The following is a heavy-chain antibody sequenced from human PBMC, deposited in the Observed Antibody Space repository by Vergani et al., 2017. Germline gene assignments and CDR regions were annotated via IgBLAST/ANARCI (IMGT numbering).Heavy chain of an antibody. V-gene: IGHV3-30-3*01. CDR2: ISYDGSNK. J-gene: IGHJ4*02. Sequence: QVQLVESGGGVVQPGRSLRLSCAASGFTFSSYAMHWARQAPGKGLEWVAVISYDGSNKYYADSVKGRFTISRDNSKNTRYLQMNSLRAEDTAVYYCARSGWELLDSFFDYWGQGTLVTVSS. CDR1: GFTFSSYA. CDR3: ARSGWELLDSFFDY. D-gene: IGHD1-26*01.